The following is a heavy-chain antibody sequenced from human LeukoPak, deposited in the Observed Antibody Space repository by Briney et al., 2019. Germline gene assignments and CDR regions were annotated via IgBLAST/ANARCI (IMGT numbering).Heavy chain of an antibody. CDR1: GGAIRGYY. D-gene: IGHD3-10*01. CDR3: ARASIIRGVHFEL. V-gene: IGHV4-59*01. J-gene: IGHJ4*02. Sequence: SETLSLTCTVSGGAIRGYYWSWIRQPPGKGLEWIGNIYYSGSTNYNPSLKSRVTISIDMYKYLFSLNLSSVTAVDTAVYYCARASIIRGVHFELWGQGSLVTVSS. CDR2: IYYSGST.